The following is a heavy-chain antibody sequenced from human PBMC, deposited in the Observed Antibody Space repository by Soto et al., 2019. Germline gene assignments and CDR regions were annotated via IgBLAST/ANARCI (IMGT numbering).Heavy chain of an antibody. CDR2: IYYSGST. J-gene: IGHJ4*02. Sequence: QLQLQESGPGLVKPSETLSLTCTVSGGSISSSSNYWGWIRQPPGKGLEWIGSIYYSGSTYYNPSLKRRVTISADTSKNQFSLTLSSVTAADTAVYYCARSPGGYSTFDYWGQGTLVTVSS. D-gene: IGHD3-22*01. CDR1: GGSISSSSNY. V-gene: IGHV4-39*01. CDR3: ARSPGGYSTFDY.